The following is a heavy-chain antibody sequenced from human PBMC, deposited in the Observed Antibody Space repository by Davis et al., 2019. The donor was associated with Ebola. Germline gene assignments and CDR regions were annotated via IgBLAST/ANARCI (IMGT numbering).Heavy chain of an antibody. CDR1: GGSVGSDY. V-gene: IGHV4-59*02. D-gene: IGHD3-10*01. J-gene: IGHJ4*02. Sequence: SETLSLTCSVSGGSVGSDYWSWIRQSPGKGLEWIAFISNGGRTIYNPSLRGRVTISIDTSKNQFSLEVRSVTAADTAFYYCARGGAQTYHYGSGKYSFVYYFDYWGQGILVTVSS. CDR2: ISNGGRT. CDR3: ARGGAQTYHYGSGKYSFVYYFDY.